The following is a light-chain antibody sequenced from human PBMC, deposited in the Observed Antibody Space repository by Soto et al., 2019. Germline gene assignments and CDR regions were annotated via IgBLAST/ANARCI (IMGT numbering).Light chain of an antibody. J-gene: IGKJ4*01. Sequence: EIVLTQSPGTLSLSPGERATLSCRASQSVSSSYLAWYQQKPGQAPRLLIFGASSRATGIPDRFSGSGSGTDFTLIIRRLEPEDFAVYYCQQYGSSPLTFGGGTKVDIK. V-gene: IGKV3-20*01. CDR2: GAS. CDR3: QQYGSSPLT. CDR1: QSVSSSY.